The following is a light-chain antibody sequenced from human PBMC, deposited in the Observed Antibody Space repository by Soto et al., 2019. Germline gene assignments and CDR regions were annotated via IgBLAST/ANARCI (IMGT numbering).Light chain of an antibody. J-gene: IGLJ2*01. CDR3: AAWDDSLSGVV. CDR1: SSNIGTNY. V-gene: IGLV1-47*01. Sequence: QLVLTQPPSASGTPGQRVTISCSGSSSNIGTNYVYWYQQLPGTAPKLLIYDNNQRPSGVPDRFSGSKSGTSASLAISGLRSEDEADYYCAAWDDSLSGVVFGGGTKLTVL. CDR2: DNN.